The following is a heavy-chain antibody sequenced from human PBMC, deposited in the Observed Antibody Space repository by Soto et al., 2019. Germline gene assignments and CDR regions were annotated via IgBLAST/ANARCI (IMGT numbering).Heavy chain of an antibody. D-gene: IGHD6-6*01. Sequence: LRLSCAASGFTFSSYAMHWVRQAPGKGLEWVAVISYDGSNKYYADSVKGRFTISRDNSKNTLYLQMNSLRAEDTAVYYCARDKGISVAARRRWFDPWGQGTLVTVSS. CDR2: ISYDGSNK. CDR1: GFTFSSYA. CDR3: ARDKGISVAARRRWFDP. V-gene: IGHV3-30-3*01. J-gene: IGHJ5*02.